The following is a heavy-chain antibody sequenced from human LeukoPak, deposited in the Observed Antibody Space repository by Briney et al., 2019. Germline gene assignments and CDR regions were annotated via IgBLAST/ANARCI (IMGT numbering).Heavy chain of an antibody. J-gene: IGHJ4*02. Sequence: GGSLRLSYASAEFTISCYLISLLRQAPGKGLEWVANIKQDGSEKYYVDSVRGRFTISRDNANNSLYLQMNSLRAEHTAVYSSMKYGRTTVAKGTPTAHYYWGQGTLVTVSS. V-gene: IGHV3-7*01. CDR1: EFTISCYL. CDR3: MKYGRTTVAKGTPTAHYY. D-gene: IGHD4-17*01. CDR2: IKQDGSEK.